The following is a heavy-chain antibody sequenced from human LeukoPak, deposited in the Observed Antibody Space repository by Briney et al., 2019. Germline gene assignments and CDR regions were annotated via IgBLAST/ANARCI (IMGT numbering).Heavy chain of an antibody. Sequence: ASVKVSCKASGYTFTSYGISWVRQAPGQGLEWMGWISAYNGNTNYAQKLQGRVTMTTDTSTSTAYMELRNLRSEDTAVFYCVRDGSYYDSSGYYYLYWGQGTLVTVSS. CDR3: VRDGSYYDSSGYYYLY. CDR2: ISAYNGNT. D-gene: IGHD3-22*01. V-gene: IGHV1-18*01. J-gene: IGHJ4*02. CDR1: GYTFTSYG.